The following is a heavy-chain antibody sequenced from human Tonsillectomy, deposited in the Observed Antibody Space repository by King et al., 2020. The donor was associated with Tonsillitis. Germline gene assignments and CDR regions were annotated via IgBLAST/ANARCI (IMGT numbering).Heavy chain of an antibody. J-gene: IGHJ5*02. Sequence: QLQESGPGLVKPSETLSLTCTVSGGSISSYYWSWIRQPPGKGLEWIGYIYYSGSTNYNPSLKSRVTISVDTSKKQFSLKLSSVTAADTAVYYCARAARFDWLSADNWFDPWGQGTLVTVSS. CDR3: ARAARFDWLSADNWFDP. D-gene: IGHD3-9*01. CDR1: GGSISSYY. V-gene: IGHV4-59*01. CDR2: IYYSGST.